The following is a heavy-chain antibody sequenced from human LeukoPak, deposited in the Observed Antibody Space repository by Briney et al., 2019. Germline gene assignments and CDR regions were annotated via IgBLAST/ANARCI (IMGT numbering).Heavy chain of an antibody. D-gene: IGHD6-19*01. J-gene: IGHJ4*02. V-gene: IGHV4-31*03. CDR3: ARGNIAVAVLFDY. Sequence: SETLSLTCTVSGGSISSGDYYWSWIRQHPGKGLEYIGYIYSSGVTYYNPSLKSRVTISVDKSKNQFSLILSSVTAADTAVYYCARGNIAVAVLFDYWGQGTLVTVSS. CDR2: IYSSGVT. CDR1: GGSISSGDYY.